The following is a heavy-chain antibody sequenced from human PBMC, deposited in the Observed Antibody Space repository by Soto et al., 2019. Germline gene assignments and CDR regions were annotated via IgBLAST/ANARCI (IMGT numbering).Heavy chain of an antibody. CDR2: SFSSGGT. V-gene: IGHV3-23*05. Sequence: GGSLRLSCAAFRFTLDKYTMVWVRQTQGKGLEWVAESFSSGGTQYADSVKGRFTISRDNSRNMVFLQMNGRGVEDTALYCCAGGGEPDGIWTFDSWGQGALDTVSS. CDR1: RFTLDKYT. D-gene: IGHD3-9*01. J-gene: IGHJ4*02. CDR3: AGGGEPDGIWTFDS.